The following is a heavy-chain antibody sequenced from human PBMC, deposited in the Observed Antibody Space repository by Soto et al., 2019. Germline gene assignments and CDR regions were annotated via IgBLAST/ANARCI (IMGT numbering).Heavy chain of an antibody. CDR2: INPATGDT. D-gene: IGHD5-18*01. Sequence: GASVKVSCKASGYTFTSYGISWVRQAPGQGLEWMGWINPATGDTKYKQNFEGRLSLTRDTSKSTGFMDLSRLKSDDSATYYCARKGYGVAFDAWAQGTLVTVS. CDR1: GYTFTSYG. V-gene: IGHV1-18*01. J-gene: IGHJ3*01. CDR3: ARKGYGVAFDA.